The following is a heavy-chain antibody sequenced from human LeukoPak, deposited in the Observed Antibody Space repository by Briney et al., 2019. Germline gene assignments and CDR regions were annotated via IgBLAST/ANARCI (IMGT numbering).Heavy chain of an antibody. Sequence: SETLPLTCTVSGGSISSYYWGWIRQPPGKGLEWIGSIYYSGSTYYNPSLKSRVTISVDTSKNQFSLKLSSVTAADTAVYYCARHGSIAAAEIDYWGQGTLVTVSS. CDR1: GGSISSYY. CDR2: IYYSGST. CDR3: ARHGSIAAAEIDY. D-gene: IGHD6-13*01. J-gene: IGHJ4*02. V-gene: IGHV4-39*01.